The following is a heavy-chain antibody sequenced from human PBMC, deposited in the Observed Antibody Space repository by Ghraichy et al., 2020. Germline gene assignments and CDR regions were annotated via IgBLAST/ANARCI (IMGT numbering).Heavy chain of an antibody. D-gene: IGHD3-22*01. CDR1: GFTFSSYA. Sequence: GGSLRLSCSASGFTFSSYAMHWVRQAPGKGLEYVSAISSNGGSTYYADSVKGRFTISRDNSKNTLYLQMSSLRAEDTAVYYCVLGDESDSSGYYGMDWGYWGQGTLVTVSS. CDR2: ISSNGGST. CDR3: VLGDESDSSGYYGMDWGY. J-gene: IGHJ4*02. V-gene: IGHV3-64D*06.